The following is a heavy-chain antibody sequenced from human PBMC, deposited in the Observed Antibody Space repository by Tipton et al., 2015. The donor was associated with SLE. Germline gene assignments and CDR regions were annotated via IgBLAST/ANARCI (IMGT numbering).Heavy chain of an antibody. Sequence: TLSLTCAVYGGSSSGYYWSWIRQPPGKGLEWIGEINHSGSTNYNPSLKSRVTISVDTSKNQFSLKLSSVTAADTAVYYCARDPEKRITMVRGVIIVDGMDVWGQGTTVTVSS. V-gene: IGHV4-34*01. CDR3: ARDPEKRITMVRGVIIVDGMDV. CDR1: GGSSSGYY. D-gene: IGHD3-10*01. CDR2: INHSGST. J-gene: IGHJ6*02.